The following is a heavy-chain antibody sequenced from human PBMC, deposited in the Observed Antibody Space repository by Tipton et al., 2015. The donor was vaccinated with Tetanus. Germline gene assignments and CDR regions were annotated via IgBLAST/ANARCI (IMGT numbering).Heavy chain of an antibody. V-gene: IGHV4-30-2*01. CDR3: ARYNSYFYAMDG. Sequence: TLSLTCALSGGSITRGAYSWSWIRQPPGKGLEWIGYIYASGTTYSNPSLKSRVTISVGETKRQFSLNLTSVTAGDTAVYYCARYNSYFYAMDGWGQGTTVTVSS. J-gene: IGHJ6*02. D-gene: IGHD5-24*01. CDR2: IYASGTT. CDR1: GGSITRGAYS.